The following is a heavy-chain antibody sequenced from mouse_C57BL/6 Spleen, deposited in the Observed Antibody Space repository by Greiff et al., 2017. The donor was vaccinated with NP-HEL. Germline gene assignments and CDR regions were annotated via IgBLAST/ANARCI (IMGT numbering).Heavy chain of an antibody. J-gene: IGHJ4*01. CDR2: IYPRSGNT. CDR3: ARAEDYYGSSYEYYYAMDY. CDR1: GYTFTSYG. D-gene: IGHD1-1*01. V-gene: IGHV1-81*01. Sequence: QLKQSGAELARPGASVKLSCKASGYTFTSYGISWVKQRTGQGLEWIGEIYPRSGNTYYNEKFKGKATLTADKSSSTAYMELRSLTSEDSAVYFCARAEDYYGSSYEYYYAMDYWGQGTSVTVSS.